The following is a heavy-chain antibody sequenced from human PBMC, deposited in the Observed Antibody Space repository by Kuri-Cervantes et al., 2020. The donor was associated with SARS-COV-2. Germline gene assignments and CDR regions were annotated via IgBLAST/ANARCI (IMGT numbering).Heavy chain of an antibody. V-gene: IGHV3-15*04. J-gene: IGHJ4*02. CDR1: GFTLGGSG. CDR3: TTGSLVFPTGSEDH. Sequence: GESLKISCAASGFTLGGSGVHWVRQAPGKGLEWVGRIESHGGKVDYAASVKDRFIISRDDSRNTLYLQMNSLRTEDTALYYCTTGSLVFPTGSEDHWGRGTQVTVSS. D-gene: IGHD2-15*01. CDR2: IESHGGKV.